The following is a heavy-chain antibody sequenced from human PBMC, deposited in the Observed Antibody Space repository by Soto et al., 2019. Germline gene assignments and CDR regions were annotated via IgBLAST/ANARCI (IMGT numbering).Heavy chain of an antibody. V-gene: IGHV3-30*18. D-gene: IGHD1-7*01. CDR2: ISYDGSNK. J-gene: IGHJ6*02. CDR1: GFTFSNYG. CDR3: AKDWGITGTTSAYYYGMDV. Sequence: QVQLVESGGGVVQAGRSLRLSCAASGFTFSNYGMHWVRQAPGKGLEWVAVISYDGSNKYYADSVKGRFNISRDNSKNTPYMQMNSLRAEDTAVYYCAKDWGITGTTSAYYYGMDVWGQGTTVTVSS.